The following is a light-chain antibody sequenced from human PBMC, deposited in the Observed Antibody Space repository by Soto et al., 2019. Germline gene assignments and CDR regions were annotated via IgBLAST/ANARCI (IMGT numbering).Light chain of an antibody. Sequence: EIVLTQSPDTLSLSPGERSTLSCRSSQSISNYLAWYQQKPGQAPRLLIYGASSRATGIPDRFSGSGSGTDFTLTISSLQSEDSAVYYCQQYHNWPPITFGQGTRLEI. V-gene: IGKV3D-15*01. J-gene: IGKJ5*01. CDR3: QQYHNWPPIT. CDR1: QSISNY. CDR2: GAS.